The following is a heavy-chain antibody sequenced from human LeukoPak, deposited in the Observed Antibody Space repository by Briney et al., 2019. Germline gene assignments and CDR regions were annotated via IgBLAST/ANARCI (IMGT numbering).Heavy chain of an antibody. D-gene: IGHD1-26*01. Sequence: GRSLRLSCAASGFTFSTYGMHWVRQAPGKGLEWVAIIWSDGNKKYYADSVKGRFTISRDNSRDTLYLQMNSLRAEDTAVYYCARDLVLGAGTPPYWGQGTLVTVSS. J-gene: IGHJ4*02. CDR2: IWSDGNKK. CDR1: GFTFSTYG. CDR3: ARDLVLGAGTPPY. V-gene: IGHV3-33*01.